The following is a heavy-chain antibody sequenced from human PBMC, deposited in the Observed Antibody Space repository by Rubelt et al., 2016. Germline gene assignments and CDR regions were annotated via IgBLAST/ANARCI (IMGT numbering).Heavy chain of an antibody. D-gene: IGHD2-8*02. CDR1: GFTFSSYA. J-gene: IGHJ3*02. CDR3: ARYCTGATCHDAFDI. V-gene: IGHV3-48*03. Sequence: GSLRLSCAASGFTFSSYAMHWVRQAPVKGLEWVSYISSTGNTIYYADSVKGRFTISRDNAKNSLYLQMNSLRAEDTAVYYCARYCTGATCHDAFDIWGQGTRVTVSA. CDR2: ISSTGNTI.